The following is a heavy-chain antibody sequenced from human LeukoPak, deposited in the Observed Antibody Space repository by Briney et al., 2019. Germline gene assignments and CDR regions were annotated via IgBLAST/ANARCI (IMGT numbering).Heavy chain of an antibody. Sequence: SQTLSFTCTVSGGSISSGDYYWSWIRQPPGKGLEWIGYIYYSGSTYYNPSLKSRVTISVDTSKNQFSLKLSSVTAADTAVYYCARARIFAGGLNWFDPWGQGTLVTVSS. CDR2: IYYSGST. CDR1: GGSISSGDYY. D-gene: IGHD3-9*01. CDR3: ARARIFAGGLNWFDP. V-gene: IGHV4-30-4*01. J-gene: IGHJ5*02.